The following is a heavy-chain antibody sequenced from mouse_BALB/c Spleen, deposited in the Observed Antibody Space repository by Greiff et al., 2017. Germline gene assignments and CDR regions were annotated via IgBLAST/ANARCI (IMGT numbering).Heavy chain of an antibody. CDR3: ARRGIYYGYEN. V-gene: IGHV3-2*02. CDR2: ISYSGST. D-gene: IGHD2-2*01. CDR1: GYSITSDYA. J-gene: IGHJ2*01. Sequence: EVQLQESGPGLVKPSQSLSLTCTVTGYSITSDYAWNWIRQFPGNKLEWMGYISYSGSTSYNPSLKSRISITRDTSKNQFFLQLNSVTTEDTATYYCARRGIYYGYENWGQGTTLTVSS.